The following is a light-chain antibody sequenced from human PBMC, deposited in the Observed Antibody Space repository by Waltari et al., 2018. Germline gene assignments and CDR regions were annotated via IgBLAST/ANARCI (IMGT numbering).Light chain of an antibody. J-gene: IGLJ2*01. CDR1: SSNIGNYY. V-gene: IGLV1-51*01. CDR3: ATWDNNLKDVV. Sequence: QSVLTQPPSVSAAPGQQVTISCSGSSSNIGNYYVSWYYQLPGAAPKLLIYDKNARPSGIPDRFSASKSGTSATLGITGLQIGDEADYYCATWDNNLKDVVFGGGTKLTVL. CDR2: DKN.